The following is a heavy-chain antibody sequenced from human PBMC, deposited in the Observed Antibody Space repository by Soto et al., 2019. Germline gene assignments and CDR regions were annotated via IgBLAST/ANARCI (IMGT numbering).Heavy chain of an antibody. V-gene: IGHV3-21*01. CDR1: GFTLSSYS. CDR3: ARDIVVNGWFDP. J-gene: IGHJ5*02. Sequence: PGGSLRLSCASSGFTLSSYSMNWVRQAPGKGLEWVSSISSSSSYIYYADSVKGRFTISRDNAKNSLYLQMNSLRAEDTAVYYCARDIVVNGWFDPWGQGTLVPVSS. CDR2: ISSSSSYI. D-gene: IGHD2-15*01.